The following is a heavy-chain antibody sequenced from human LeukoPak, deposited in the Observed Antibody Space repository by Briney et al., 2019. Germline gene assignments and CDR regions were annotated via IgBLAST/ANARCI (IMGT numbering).Heavy chain of an antibody. CDR3: ARGETSIAPGSDY. Sequence: SETLSLTCAVYGGSFSGYYWSWIRQPPGKGLEWIGEINHSGSTNYNPSLKSRVTISVDTSKNQFSLKLSSVTAADTAVYYCARGETSIAPGSDYWGQGTLVTVSS. V-gene: IGHV4-34*01. J-gene: IGHJ4*02. D-gene: IGHD6-6*01. CDR1: GGSFSGYY. CDR2: INHSGST.